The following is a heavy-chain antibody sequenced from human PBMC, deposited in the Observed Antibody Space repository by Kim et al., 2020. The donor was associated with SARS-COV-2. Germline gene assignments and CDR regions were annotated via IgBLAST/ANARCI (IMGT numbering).Heavy chain of an antibody. D-gene: IGHD1-26*01. Sequence: SGPTLVNPTQTLTLTCTFSGFPLSTSGVGVGWIRQPPGKALEWLALIYWDDDKRYSPSLKSRLTITKDTSKNQVVLTMTNMDPVDTATYYCAHRLKPLRGEGYAGYSGSYGAFDIWGQGTMVTVSS. CDR2: IYWDDDK. CDR1: GFPLSTSGVG. CDR3: AHRLKPLRGEGYAGYSGSYGAFDI. J-gene: IGHJ3*02. V-gene: IGHV2-5*02.